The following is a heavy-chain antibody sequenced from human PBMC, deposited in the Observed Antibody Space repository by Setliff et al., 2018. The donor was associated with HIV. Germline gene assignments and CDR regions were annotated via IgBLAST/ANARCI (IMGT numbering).Heavy chain of an antibody. J-gene: IGHJ4*02. V-gene: IGHV4-39*01. Sequence: LSLTCSVSGGSIDNNKYYWTWIRQPPGKGLEWTGSIYHTGRTYYNRSLESRLTISIDTSKNQFSLKLTSVTAADTAMYYCARVTSSPGYFLDYWGQGTLVTVSS. CDR2: IYHTGRT. CDR1: GGSIDNNKYY. CDR3: ARVTSSPGYFLDY. D-gene: IGHD1-1*01.